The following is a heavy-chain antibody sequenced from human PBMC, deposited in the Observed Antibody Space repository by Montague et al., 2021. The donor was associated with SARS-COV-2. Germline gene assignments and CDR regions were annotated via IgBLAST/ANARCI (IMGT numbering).Heavy chain of an antibody. J-gene: IGHJ4*02. CDR2: ICHPVST. Sequence: SETLSLTCVVSLHSVGTDHRWTWVGLTPGLHLPRVGVICHPVSTKCKPSLKSRVSMSVDKSWNQFSLRLTSVTAADTAIYYCARKGSGRSDLAYWGQGTLVTVSS. CDR3: ARKGSGRSDLAY. D-gene: IGHD1-26*01. CDR1: LHSVGTDHR. V-gene: IGHV4/OR15-8*01.